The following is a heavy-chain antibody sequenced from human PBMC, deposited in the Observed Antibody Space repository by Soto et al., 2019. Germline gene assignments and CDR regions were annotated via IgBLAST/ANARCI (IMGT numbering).Heavy chain of an antibody. Sequence: ASVKVSCKASGYTFTSYAMHWVRQAPGQRLEWMGWINAGNGNTKYSQKFQGRVTITRDTSASTAYMELSSLRSEDTAVYYCARGTNLRFLESLSHNDYWGQGTLVTVS. V-gene: IGHV1-3*01. CDR1: GYTFTSYA. D-gene: IGHD3-3*01. J-gene: IGHJ4*02. CDR2: INAGNGNT. CDR3: ARGTNLRFLESLSHNDY.